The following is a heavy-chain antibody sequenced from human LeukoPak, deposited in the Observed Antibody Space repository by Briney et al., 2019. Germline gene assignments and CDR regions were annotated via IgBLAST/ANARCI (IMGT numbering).Heavy chain of an antibody. J-gene: IGHJ4*02. CDR1: GFTFSSYS. Sequence: PGGSLRLSCAASGFTFSSYSMNWVRQAPGKGLEWVSYISSSSSTIYYADSVKGRFTISRDNAKNSLYLQMNSLRAEDTAVYYCARLGIVPAATPPDYWGQGTLVTVSS. CDR3: ARLGIVPAATPPDY. V-gene: IGHV3-48*01. CDR2: ISSSSSTI. D-gene: IGHD2-2*01.